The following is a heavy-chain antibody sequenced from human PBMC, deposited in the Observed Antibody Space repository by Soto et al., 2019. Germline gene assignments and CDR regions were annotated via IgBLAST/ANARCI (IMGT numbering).Heavy chain of an antibody. V-gene: IGHV4-4*02. D-gene: IGHD3-10*01. J-gene: IGHJ5*02. CDR3: ARVPVYGSGIYPIT. CDR1: GGSISSTNW. Sequence: QVHLQESGPGLAKPSGTLSLTCAVSGGSISSTNWWTWVRQPPGKWLEWIGEIYHSGTSNYNPSLKSRVTLSVDKSINQFSLKMTSVTAADTAVYYCARVPVYGSGIYPITWGQGKLVTVSS. CDR2: IYHSGTS.